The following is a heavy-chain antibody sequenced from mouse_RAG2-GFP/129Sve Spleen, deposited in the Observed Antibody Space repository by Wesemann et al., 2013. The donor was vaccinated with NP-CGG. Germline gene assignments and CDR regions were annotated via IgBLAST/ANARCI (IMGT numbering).Heavy chain of an antibody. J-gene: IGHJ3*01. V-gene: IGHV14-2*01. Sequence: QPKATITADTSSNTAYLQLSSLTSEDTAVYYCADYHLEFAYWGQGTLVTVSA. CDR3: ADYHLEFAY. D-gene: IGHD2-4*01.